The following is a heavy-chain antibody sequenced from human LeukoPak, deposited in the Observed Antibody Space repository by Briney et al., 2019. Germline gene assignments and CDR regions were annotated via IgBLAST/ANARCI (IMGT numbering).Heavy chain of an antibody. Sequence: GGSLRLSCAASRFTFSSYGMHWVRQAPGKGLEWVAYIQYDGSNEQYADSVKGRFSISRDSSKNILYLPMNSLRAEDTAVYYCAKDRCSNGVGCYYYYMDVWGKGTTVTISS. V-gene: IGHV3-30*02. CDR1: RFTFSSYG. J-gene: IGHJ6*03. CDR3: AKDRCSNGVGCYYYYMDV. D-gene: IGHD2-8*01. CDR2: IQYDGSNE.